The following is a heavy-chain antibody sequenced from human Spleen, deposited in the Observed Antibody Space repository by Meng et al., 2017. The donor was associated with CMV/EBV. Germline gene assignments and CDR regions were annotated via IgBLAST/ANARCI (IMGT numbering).Heavy chain of an antibody. CDR3: ARDRGTVPFDY. Sequence: LTCSVYGGSFSGYYWTWIRQPPGKGLEWMGEINHSGSTNYNPSLKSRVTISLDTSKNQFSLKLNSVIAADTAVYYCARDRGTVPFDYWGQGTLVTVSS. V-gene: IGHV4-34*01. D-gene: IGHD1-1*01. CDR2: INHSGST. CDR1: GGSFSGYY. J-gene: IGHJ4*02.